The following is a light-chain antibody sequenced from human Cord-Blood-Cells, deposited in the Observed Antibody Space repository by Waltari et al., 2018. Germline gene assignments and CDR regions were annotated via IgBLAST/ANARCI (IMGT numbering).Light chain of an antibody. V-gene: IGKV1-5*03. Sequence: DIQMTQSPSTLSASVGNRVTITCRASKSINSRFDWYQQKPGKAPKLLIYKASSLESGVPSRFSGSGSGTEFTLTISSLQPDDFATYYCQQYNSNPYSFGQGTKLEIK. CDR1: KSINSR. J-gene: IGKJ2*03. CDR3: QQYNSNPYS. CDR2: KAS.